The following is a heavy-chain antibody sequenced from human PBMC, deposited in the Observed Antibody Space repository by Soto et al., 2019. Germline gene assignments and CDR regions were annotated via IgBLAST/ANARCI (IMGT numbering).Heavy chain of an antibody. CDR2: ISAYNGNT. CDR1: GYTFTSYG. CDR3: ARGGKYCTNGVCYFYGMDV. Sequence: ASVKVSCKASGYTFTSYGISWVRQAPGQGLEWMGWISAYNGNTNYAQNLQGRVTMTTDTSTSTAYMELRSLRSDDTAVYYCARGGKYCTNGVCYFYGMDVWGQGTTVTVSS. J-gene: IGHJ6*02. V-gene: IGHV1-18*01. D-gene: IGHD2-8*01.